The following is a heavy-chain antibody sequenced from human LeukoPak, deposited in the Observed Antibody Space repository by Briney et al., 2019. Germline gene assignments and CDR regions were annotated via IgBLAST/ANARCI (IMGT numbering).Heavy chain of an antibody. V-gene: IGHV4-39*01. CDR3: ARQRAWFGEWAFDS. J-gene: IGHJ4*02. D-gene: IGHD3-10*01. CDR1: GGSISSTTYY. Sequence: PSETLSLTCTVSGGSISSTTYYWGWLRQPPGKGLEWIESIYYSGRTYYNPSLKSRVTISVDTSKNQFSLKLSSETAADTAVYFCARQRAWFGEWAFDSWGQGTLVTVSS. CDR2: IYYSGRT.